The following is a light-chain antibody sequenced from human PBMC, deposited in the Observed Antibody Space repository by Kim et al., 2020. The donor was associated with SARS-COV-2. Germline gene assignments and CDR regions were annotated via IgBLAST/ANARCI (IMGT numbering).Light chain of an antibody. CDR3: QQRKDWPLT. J-gene: IGKJ4*01. V-gene: IGKV3-11*01. CDR1: QSINSY. CDR2: DVS. Sequence: EIVLTQSPATLSLSPGERATLSCRASQSINSYLAWYQQKPGQAPRLLIYDVSDRATGIPARFSGSGSGTDFTLTISSPEPEDFAVYYCQQRKDWPLTFGGGTKVDIK.